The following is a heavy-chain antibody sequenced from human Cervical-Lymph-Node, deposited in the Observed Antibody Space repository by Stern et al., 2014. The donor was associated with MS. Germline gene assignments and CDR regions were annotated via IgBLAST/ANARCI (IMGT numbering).Heavy chain of an antibody. CDR1: GYTFTSYA. V-gene: IGHV1-3*01. CDR3: ARDLDSYGFFDY. Sequence: QVQLVQSGAEVKKPGASVKVSCKASGYTFTSYAMHWVRQAPGQRLEWMGWINAGNGNTKYSQKFQGRVTITRDTSASTAYMELSSLRSEDTAVYYCARDLDSYGFFDYWGQGTLVTVSS. D-gene: IGHD5-18*01. CDR2: INAGNGNT. J-gene: IGHJ4*02.